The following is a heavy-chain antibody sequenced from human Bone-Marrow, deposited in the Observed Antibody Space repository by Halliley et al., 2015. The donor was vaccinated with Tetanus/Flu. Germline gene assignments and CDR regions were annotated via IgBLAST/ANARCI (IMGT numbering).Heavy chain of an antibody. D-gene: IGHD2-2*01. CDR3: AKDRRSKGVYYYGLDV. V-gene: IGHV3-23*01. CDR1: GFTFNNAW. CDR2: VGGSGDST. J-gene: IGHJ6*02. Sequence: SLRLSCVGSGFTFNNAWMSWVRQAPGKGLEWVSGVGGSGDSTYYADSVKGRFTISRDNSRNTLYLQMSSLRAEDTAIYYCAKDRRSKGVYYYGLDVWGQGTTVTVSS.